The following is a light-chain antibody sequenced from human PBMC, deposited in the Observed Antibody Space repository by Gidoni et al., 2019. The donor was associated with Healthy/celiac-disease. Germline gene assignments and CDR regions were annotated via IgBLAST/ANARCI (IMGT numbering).Light chain of an antibody. CDR3: QQSYSTSTWT. Sequence: DIQMTQSPSSLSASVGDRVTITCRASQSISSYLNWYQQKPGKAPKLLIYSASSLQSGVPSRFSCSRAGTDFTLTISSLQPEDFATYYCQQSYSTSTWTFGQGTKVEIK. V-gene: IGKV1-39*01. J-gene: IGKJ1*01. CDR2: SAS. CDR1: QSISSY.